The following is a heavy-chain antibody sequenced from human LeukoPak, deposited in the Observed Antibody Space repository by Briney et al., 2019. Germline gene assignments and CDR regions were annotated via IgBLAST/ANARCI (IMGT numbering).Heavy chain of an antibody. D-gene: IGHD6-13*01. Sequence: ASVKVSCKASGYTFTGYYMHWVRQAPGQGLEWMGWINPNSGGTNYAQKFQGRVTMTRDTSISTAYMELSRLRSDDTAVYYCARGGYSSSQPSSWFDPWGQGTLVTVSS. CDR1: GYTFTGYY. CDR3: ARGGYSSSQPSSWFDP. CDR2: INPNSGGT. V-gene: IGHV1-2*02. J-gene: IGHJ5*02.